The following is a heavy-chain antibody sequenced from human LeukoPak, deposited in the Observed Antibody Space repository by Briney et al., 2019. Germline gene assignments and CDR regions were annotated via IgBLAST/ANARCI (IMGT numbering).Heavy chain of an antibody. CDR3: ASEIIAAACTDIYDAFDI. CDR2: IRTSGSTI. J-gene: IGHJ3*02. V-gene: IGHV3-11*04. D-gene: IGHD6-13*01. CDR1: GFTFSNYY. Sequence: AGSLRLSCAASGFTFSNYYMSWIRQPPRTGLEWVTYIRTSGSTIYYADSVKGRFTISRDNAKNSLYLQMNSLRSEDTAVYYCASEIIAAACTDIYDAFDIWGQGTMVTVSS.